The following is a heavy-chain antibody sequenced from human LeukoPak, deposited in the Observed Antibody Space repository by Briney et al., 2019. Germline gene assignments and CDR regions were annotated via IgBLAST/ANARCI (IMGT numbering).Heavy chain of an antibody. CDR2: ISSSSSTI. Sequence: GGSLRLSCAASGFTFSSYSMNWVRQAPGRGLEWVSYISSSSSTIYYADSVKGRFTISRDNAKNSLYLQMNSLRAEDTAVYYCARTLIRYSSSWYGDYWGQGTLVTVSS. D-gene: IGHD6-13*01. CDR1: GFTFSSYS. J-gene: IGHJ4*02. V-gene: IGHV3-48*01. CDR3: ARTLIRYSSSWYGDY.